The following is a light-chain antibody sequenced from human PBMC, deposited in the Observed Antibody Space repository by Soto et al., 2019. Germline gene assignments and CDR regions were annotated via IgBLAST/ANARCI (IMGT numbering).Light chain of an antibody. CDR3: QQYGNSPIFT. CDR2: GAS. Sequence: EIVLTQSPGTLSLSPGERATLSCRASQSVFNNYLAWHQQKPGQAPRLLIYGASSRASGITDRFSGSGSGTDFTLTIRRQEPEDFAVYYCQQYGNSPIFTFGRGTKVDIK. J-gene: IGKJ3*01. CDR1: QSVFNNY. V-gene: IGKV3-20*01.